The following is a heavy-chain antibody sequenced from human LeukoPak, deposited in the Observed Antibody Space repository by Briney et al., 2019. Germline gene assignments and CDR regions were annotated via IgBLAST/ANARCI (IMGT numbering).Heavy chain of an antibody. CDR2: IIPIFGTA. D-gene: IGHD4-23*01. CDR1: GYSFTSNY. V-gene: IGHV1-69*13. CDR3: ARDYGGNSGWFDP. Sequence: GASVKVSCKVSGYSFTSNYIHWVRQAPGQGLEWMGGIIPIFGTANYAQKFQGRVTITADESTSTAYMELSSLRSEDTAVYYCARDYGGNSGWFDPWGQGTLVTVSS. J-gene: IGHJ5*02.